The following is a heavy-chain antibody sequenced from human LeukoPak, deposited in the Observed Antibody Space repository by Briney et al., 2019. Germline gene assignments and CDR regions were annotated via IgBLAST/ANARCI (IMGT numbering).Heavy chain of an antibody. CDR2: ISVSGGST. Sequence: GGSLRLSCAASTFTFSSYAMSWVRQAPGKGLEWVSAISVSGGSTYYADSVRGRFTISRDNSKNTLYLQMNSLRAEDTAVYYCAKGHCSSTSCFDYYYYMDVWGKGTTVTVSS. J-gene: IGHJ6*03. V-gene: IGHV3-23*01. CDR1: TFTFSSYA. D-gene: IGHD2-2*01. CDR3: AKGHCSSTSCFDYYYYMDV.